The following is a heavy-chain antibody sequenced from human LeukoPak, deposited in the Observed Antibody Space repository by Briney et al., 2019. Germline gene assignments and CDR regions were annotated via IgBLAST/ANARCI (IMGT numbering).Heavy chain of an antibody. J-gene: IGHJ4*02. CDR2: IKEDGSEK. D-gene: IGHD2-15*01. CDR3: ARASDCSGGSCYPEPDY. CDR1: GFIFTDYW. Sequence: PGGSLRLSCAASGFIFTDYWMYWVRQAPGRGLAWVANIKEDGSEKNYVDSVKGRFTISRDNSKNTLYLQMNSLRAEDTAVYYCARASDCSGGSCYPEPDYWGQGTLVTVSS. V-gene: IGHV3-7*01.